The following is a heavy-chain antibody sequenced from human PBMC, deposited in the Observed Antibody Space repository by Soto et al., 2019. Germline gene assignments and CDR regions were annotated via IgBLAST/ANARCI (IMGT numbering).Heavy chain of an antibody. Sequence: SDTLSLTCTISGFSGRSNFYAWRSMLQSPWKGLEWIATIYSSEKTYYNPSLLSRVTISVDTSKNEFSLRLSSVTAADTAVYYCARLGEWELSQVYYYYGMDVWGQGTTVT. CDR2: IYSSEKT. D-gene: IGHD1-26*01. J-gene: IGHJ6*02. CDR3: ARLGEWELSQVYYYYGMDV. V-gene: IGHV4-39*01. CDR1: GFSGRSNFYA.